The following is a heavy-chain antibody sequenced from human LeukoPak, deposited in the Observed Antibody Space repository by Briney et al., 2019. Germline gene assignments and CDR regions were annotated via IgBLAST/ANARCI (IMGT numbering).Heavy chain of an antibody. CDR2: ISASGDST. J-gene: IGHJ4*02. Sequence: GGSLRLSCAASGFTFSTYGMGWVRQAPGKGLAWVSGISASGDSTYDAESVRGRFTIFRDNSKNMLYLQMNSLRVDDTAVYYCAKGVEWLVAGLIDDWGQGTLVSVSS. V-gene: IGHV3-23*01. CDR1: GFTFSTYG. D-gene: IGHD3-3*01. CDR3: AKGVEWLVAGLIDD.